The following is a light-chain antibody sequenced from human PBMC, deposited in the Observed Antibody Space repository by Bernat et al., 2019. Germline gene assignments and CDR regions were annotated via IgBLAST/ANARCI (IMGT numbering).Light chain of an antibody. V-gene: IGKV1-17*01. CDR1: QGIKND. J-gene: IGKJ1*01. CDR3: LQHNSYPRT. Sequence: IQMTQSPSSLSASVGDRVTITCRASQGIKNDLAWYQQKPGKAPKRLIHTASRLQSGVPSRFSGSGSGTEFTLTISSLQPEDFGTYYCLQHNSYPRTFGQGTKVEIK. CDR2: TAS.